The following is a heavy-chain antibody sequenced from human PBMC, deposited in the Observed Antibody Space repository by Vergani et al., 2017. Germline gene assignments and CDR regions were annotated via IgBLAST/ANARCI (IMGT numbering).Heavy chain of an antibody. D-gene: IGHD2-2*01. CDR1: GFTFGDYA. Sequence: EVQLVESGGGLVQPGRSLRLSCTASGFTFGDYAMSWFRQAPGKGLEWVGFIRSKAYGGTTEYAASVKGRFTISRDDSKSIAYLQMNSLKTEDTAVYYCTRDLGGGYCSSTSCYSFDYWGQGTLVTVSS. J-gene: IGHJ4*02. CDR3: TRDLGGGYCSSTSCYSFDY. V-gene: IGHV3-49*03. CDR2: IRSKAYGGTT.